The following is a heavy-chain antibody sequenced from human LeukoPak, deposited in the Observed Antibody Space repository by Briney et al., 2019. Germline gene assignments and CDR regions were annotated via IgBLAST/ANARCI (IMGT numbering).Heavy chain of an antibody. J-gene: IGHJ4*02. CDR1: GFTFSSYS. CDR3: ARDTSWDDGSGSYADY. CDR2: ISSSSSTI. D-gene: IGHD3-10*01. V-gene: IGHV3-48*04. Sequence: PGGSLRLSCAASGFTFSSYSMNWVRQAPGKGLEWVSYISSSSSTIYYADSVKGRFTISRNNAKNSLYLQMNSLRAEDTAVYYCARDTSWDDGSGSYADYWGQGTLVTVSS.